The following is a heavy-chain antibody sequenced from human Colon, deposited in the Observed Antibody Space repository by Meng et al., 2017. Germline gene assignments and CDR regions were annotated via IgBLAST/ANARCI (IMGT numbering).Heavy chain of an antibody. V-gene: IGHV2-5*02. CDR1: GFSLTPRGVS. CDR2: NYWDDDK. Sequence: QITLKETGPALVKPTQTVTLTCTFSGFSLTPRGVSVAWIRQPPGEALEWLALNYWDDDKRYSPSLKNRLAITKDTSKNQVVLTMTNMDPMDTGTYYCAHSPQGYFDYWGPGTLVTVSS. J-gene: IGHJ4*02. CDR3: AHSPQGYFDY.